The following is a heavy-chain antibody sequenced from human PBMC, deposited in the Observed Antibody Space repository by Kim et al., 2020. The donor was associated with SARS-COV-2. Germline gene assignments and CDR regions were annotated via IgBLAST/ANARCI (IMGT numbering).Heavy chain of an antibody. V-gene: IGHV1-8*01. CDR2: ISPPIGLS. CDR3: ARGVGSGQDY. D-gene: IGHD6-19*01. J-gene: IGHJ4*02. CDR1: GYTFSNYD. Sequence: ASVKVSCKVFGYTFSNYDVNWVRQAAGHGPELIGLISPPIGLSVSAQNFQGRLTMTGDASLSTFYMELSRLRSDDTAVYYCARGVGSGQDYWGQGTLVTVAA.